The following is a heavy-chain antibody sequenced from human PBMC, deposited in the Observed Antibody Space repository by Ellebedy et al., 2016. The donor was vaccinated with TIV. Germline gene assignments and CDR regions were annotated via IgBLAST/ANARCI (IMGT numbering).Heavy chain of an antibody. CDR3: ARHIEGRWLQLRYFDY. CDR2: INHSGST. V-gene: IGHV4-34*01. D-gene: IGHD5-24*01. CDR1: GGSFSGYY. Sequence: SETLSLTXAVYGGSFSGYYWSWIRQPPGKGLEWIGEINHSGSTNYNPSLKSRVTISVDTSKNQFSLKLSSVTAADTAVYYCARHIEGRWLQLRYFDYWGQGTLVTVSS. J-gene: IGHJ4*02.